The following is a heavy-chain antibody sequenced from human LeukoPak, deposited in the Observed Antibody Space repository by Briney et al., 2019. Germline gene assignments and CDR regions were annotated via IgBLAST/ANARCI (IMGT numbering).Heavy chain of an antibody. D-gene: IGHD3-9*01. CDR3: VKDHGWLLYS. CDR2: ISSSSSTI. J-gene: IGHJ4*02. V-gene: IGHV3-48*01. CDR1: GFTFSSYS. Sequence: GGSLRLSCAASGFTFSSYSMNWVRQAPGKGLEWVSYISSSSSTIHYADSVKGRFTISRDNSKNTLYLQMNSLRADDTAVYYCVKDHGWLLYSWGQGTLVTVSS.